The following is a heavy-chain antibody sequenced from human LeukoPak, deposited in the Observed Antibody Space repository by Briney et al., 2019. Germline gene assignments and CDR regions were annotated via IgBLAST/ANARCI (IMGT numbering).Heavy chain of an antibody. CDR1: GGSISSYY. V-gene: IGHV4-59*08. J-gene: IGHJ3*01. CDR3: VRRITIVGAKGSFDV. D-gene: IGHD1-26*01. Sequence: SETLSLTCTVSGGSISSYYWGWIRQPPGKGLEWIGYIYHSGSTNYNPSLKSRVTMSVDTSKNQFSLKLTSVTAADTAIYYCVRRITIVGAKGSFDVWGQGTMVTVSS. CDR2: IYHSGST.